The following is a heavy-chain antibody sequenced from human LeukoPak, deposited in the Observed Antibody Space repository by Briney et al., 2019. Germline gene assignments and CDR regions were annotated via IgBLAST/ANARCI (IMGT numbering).Heavy chain of an antibody. V-gene: IGHV1-69*13. J-gene: IGHJ1*01. CDR3: ARSGGECGGDCYSDFQH. CDR2: IVPIFGTA. CDR1: GGTFSSYA. D-gene: IGHD2-21*02. Sequence: SVKVSCKASGGTFSSYAISWVRQAPGQGLEWMGGIVPIFGTANYAQKFQGRVTITADESTNTAYMELRSLRSEDTAVYYCARSGGECGGDCYSDFQHWGQGTLVTVSS.